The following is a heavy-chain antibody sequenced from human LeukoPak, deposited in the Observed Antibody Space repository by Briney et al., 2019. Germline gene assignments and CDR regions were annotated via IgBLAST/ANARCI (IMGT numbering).Heavy chain of an antibody. CDR1: GFTFIGSP. Sequence: GGSLRLSCAASGFTFIGSPCHWFRQPSGKGLDGVGRIRSKANSYATAYAASVKGRFTISRDDSKNTAYLQMNSLKTEDTAVYYCTRPAATVPDYWGQGTLVTVSS. CDR2: IRSKANSYAT. V-gene: IGHV3-73*01. CDR3: TRPAATVPDY. D-gene: IGHD6-25*01. J-gene: IGHJ4*02.